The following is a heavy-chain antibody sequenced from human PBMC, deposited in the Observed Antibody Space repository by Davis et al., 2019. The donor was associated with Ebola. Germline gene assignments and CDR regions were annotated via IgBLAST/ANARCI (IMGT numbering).Heavy chain of an antibody. CDR2: INTENGNT. D-gene: IGHD3-3*01. V-gene: IGHV1-3*04. CDR1: GYTLSLYG. CDR3: ARSGHYLYYYGLDV. J-gene: IGHJ6*02. Sequence: ASVPVSCKASGYTLSLYGLSWVRQPPGQRLEWMGWINTENGNTGYLENFQDRVTITMDTSASTVNMDLRSLRSEDTAIYYSARSGHYLYYYGLDVWGQGTTITVSS.